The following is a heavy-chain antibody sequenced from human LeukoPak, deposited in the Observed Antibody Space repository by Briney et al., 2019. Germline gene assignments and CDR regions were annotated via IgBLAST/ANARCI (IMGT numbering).Heavy chain of an antibody. V-gene: IGHV1-2*02. CDR2: INPNSGGT. J-gene: IGHJ5*02. D-gene: IGHD3-22*01. CDR1: GYTFTGYY. CDR3: ARAHYYDSSGYSWFDP. Sequence: ASVKVFCKASGYTFTGYYMHWVRQAPGQGLEWMGWINPNSGGTNYAQKFQGRVTMTRDTSISTAYMELSRLRSDDTAVYYCARAHYYDSSGYSWFDPWGQGTLVTVSS.